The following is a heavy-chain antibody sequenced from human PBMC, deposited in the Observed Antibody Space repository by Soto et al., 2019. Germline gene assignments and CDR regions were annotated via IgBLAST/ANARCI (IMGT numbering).Heavy chain of an antibody. V-gene: IGHV4-4*07. J-gene: IGHJ5*02. CDR3: AKGGGSSWYDGNWFDP. Sequence: SETLSLTCTVSGGSISSYYWSWIRQPAGKGLEWMGSLYTSRSPNSNPSLQRRVGMPAETAKNQFPLDLSSVTAADTAVYYCAKGGGSSWYDGNWFDPWGQGTLVTVSS. D-gene: IGHD6-13*01. CDR2: LYTSRSP. CDR1: GGSISSYY.